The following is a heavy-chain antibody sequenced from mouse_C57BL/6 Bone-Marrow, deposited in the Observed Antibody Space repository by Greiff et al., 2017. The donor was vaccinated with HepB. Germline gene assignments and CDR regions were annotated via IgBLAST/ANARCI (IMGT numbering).Heavy chain of an antibody. Sequence: EVMLVESGGDLVKPGGSLKLSCAASGFTFSSYGMSWVRQTPDKRLEWVATISSGGSYTYYPDSVKGRFTISRDNAKNTLYLQMSSLTSEDTAMYYCARHGTVVAMDYWGQGTSVTVSS. CDR3: ARHGTVVAMDY. CDR1: GFTFSSYG. D-gene: IGHD1-1*01. J-gene: IGHJ4*01. V-gene: IGHV5-6*02. CDR2: ISSGGSYT.